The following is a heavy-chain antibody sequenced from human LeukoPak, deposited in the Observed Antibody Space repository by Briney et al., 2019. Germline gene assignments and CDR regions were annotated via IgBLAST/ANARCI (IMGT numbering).Heavy chain of an antibody. Sequence: GASVKVSCKASGYTFTSYDINWVRQATGQRPEWMGWMSPNSGDTGYAQKFQDRVTITRNTSISTAYMELSSLRSDDTAVYYCARGPPNWGYDYWGPGTLVTVSS. J-gene: IGHJ4*02. CDR2: MSPNSGDT. D-gene: IGHD7-27*01. CDR3: ARGPPNWGYDY. CDR1: GYTFTSYD. V-gene: IGHV1-8*01.